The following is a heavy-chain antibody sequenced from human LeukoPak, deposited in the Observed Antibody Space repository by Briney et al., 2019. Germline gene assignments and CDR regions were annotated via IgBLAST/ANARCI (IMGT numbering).Heavy chain of an antibody. CDR2: IWYDGSSK. CDR1: GFSFSAYG. V-gene: IGHV3-33*01. J-gene: IGHJ4*02. D-gene: IGHD6-13*01. CDR3: ARSQSSXXXDY. Sequence: GGSLRLSCAASGFSFSAYGVHWVRQAPGKGLEWVAVIWYDGSSKDYAGSVKGRFTLSRDNSKNTLYLQMNSLTVEDTAVYYCARSQSSXXXDYWGQGTLVTVSS.